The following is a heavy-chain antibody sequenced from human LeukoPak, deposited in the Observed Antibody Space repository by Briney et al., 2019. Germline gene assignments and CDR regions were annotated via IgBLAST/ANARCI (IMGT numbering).Heavy chain of an antibody. CDR2: IKSKTDGGTT. D-gene: IGHD1-26*01. Sequence: PGGSLRLSCAASGFXFSNAWISWVRQAPGKGLEWVGCIKSKTDGGTTDYAAPVKGRFTISRDDSQNTLYLQMNSLKTEDTAVYYCTTGAPRAYSGSYSNCWGQGTLVTVSS. CDR1: GFXFSNAW. CDR3: TTGAPRAYSGSYSNC. J-gene: IGHJ4*02. V-gene: IGHV3-15*01.